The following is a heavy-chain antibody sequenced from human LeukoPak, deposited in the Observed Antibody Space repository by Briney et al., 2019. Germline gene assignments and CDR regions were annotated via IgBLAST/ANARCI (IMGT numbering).Heavy chain of an antibody. Sequence: GGSLRLSCAASGFTFTTFTMNWVRQTPLKGLEWISSISRSGTYIYYADSVRGRFTISRDDAQNSLYLQMDGLRAEDTAVYYCARRGDYSGYDTQYYYYMDVWGKGTTVTVSS. CDR2: ISRSGTYI. CDR1: GFTFTTFT. V-gene: IGHV3-21*04. J-gene: IGHJ6*03. D-gene: IGHD5-12*01. CDR3: ARRGDYSGYDTQYYYYMDV.